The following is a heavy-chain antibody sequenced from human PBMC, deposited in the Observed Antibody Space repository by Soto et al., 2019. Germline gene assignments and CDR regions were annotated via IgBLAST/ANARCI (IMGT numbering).Heavy chain of an antibody. CDR2: IWYDGSNK. Sequence: QVQLVESGGGVVQPGRSLRLSCAASGFTFSSYGMHWVRQAPGKGLEWVAVIWYDGSNKYYADSVKGRFTISRDNSEKTLNLQMNSLRAEDKAVYYCASDWYSSSYWGQGTLVPVSA. J-gene: IGHJ4*02. V-gene: IGHV3-33*01. CDR1: GFTFSSYG. D-gene: IGHD6-13*01. CDR3: ASDWYSSSY.